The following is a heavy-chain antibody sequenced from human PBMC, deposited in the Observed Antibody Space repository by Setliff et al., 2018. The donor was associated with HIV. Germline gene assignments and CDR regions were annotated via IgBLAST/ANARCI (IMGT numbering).Heavy chain of an antibody. CDR2: INPTSGGT. Sequence: GASVKVSCKASGYTLTDYYLGWVRQAPGQGLEWMGRINPTSGGTKHSQKFQGRVTITRDTSASTAYMHLSGLRSEDTAVYYCARVYCSTTSCNDEYYFDYWGQGTLVTVSS. D-gene: IGHD2-2*01. V-gene: IGHV1-2*06. J-gene: IGHJ4*02. CDR1: GYTLTDYY. CDR3: ARVYCSTTSCNDEYYFDY.